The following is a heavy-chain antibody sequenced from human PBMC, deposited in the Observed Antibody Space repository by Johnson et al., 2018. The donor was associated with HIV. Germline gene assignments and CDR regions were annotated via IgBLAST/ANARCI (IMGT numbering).Heavy chain of an antibody. CDR1: GFTFSDYY. J-gene: IGHJ3*02. CDR2: ISGSGGST. CDR3: ASEGGWELRAVDI. V-gene: IGHV3-11*04. D-gene: IGHD1-26*01. Sequence: QVQLVESGGGLVKAGGSLRLSCAASGFTFSDYYMSWIRQAPGKGLEWVSAISGSGGSTYYADSVTGRFTISRDNSKNALYLQMNSLRAEDTAVYYCASEGGWELRAVDIWCQGTMVTVSS.